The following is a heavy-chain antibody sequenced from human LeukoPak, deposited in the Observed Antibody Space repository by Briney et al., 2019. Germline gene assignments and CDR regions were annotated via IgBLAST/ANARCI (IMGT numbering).Heavy chain of an antibody. Sequence: PSETLSLTCTVSGYSIGSGYYWGWIRQPPGKGLEWIGSIYHSGSTYYNPSLKSRVTISVDTSKNQFSLKLSSVTAADTAVYYCARDWNYSVDYWGQGTLVTVSS. CDR2: IYHSGST. J-gene: IGHJ4*02. D-gene: IGHD1-7*01. CDR3: ARDWNYSVDY. V-gene: IGHV4-38-2*02. CDR1: GYSIGSGYY.